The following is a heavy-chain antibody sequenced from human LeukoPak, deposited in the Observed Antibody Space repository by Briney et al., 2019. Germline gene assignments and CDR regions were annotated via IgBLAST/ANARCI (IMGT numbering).Heavy chain of an antibody. CDR2: ISSSSSTI. CDR3: ARVPNHYGGNFHDY. D-gene: IGHD4-23*01. V-gene: IGHV3-48*02. J-gene: IGHJ4*02. CDR1: GFTFSSYA. Sequence: GGSLRLSCAASGFTFSSYAMSWVRQAPGKGLEWVSYISSSSSTIYYADSGKGRFTISRDNAKNSLYLQMNSLRDEDTAVYYCARVPNHYGGNFHDYWGQGTLVSVSS.